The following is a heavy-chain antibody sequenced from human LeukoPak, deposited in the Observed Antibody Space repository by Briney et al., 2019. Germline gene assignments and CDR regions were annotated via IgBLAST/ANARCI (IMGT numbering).Heavy chain of an antibody. CDR3: ARGSPRLGVPGTTVDY. J-gene: IGHJ4*02. D-gene: IGHD6-19*01. V-gene: IGHV1-2*02. Sequence: GASVSVSCKASGYTFNEDYIHGGRQAPGQGGERMGWISPYSGATNYAQRFPGRVTMTRDTSLSTASLELSSLTPDDTAVYYCARGSPRLGVPGTTVDYWGPGTPVTVSS. CDR1: GYTFNEDY. CDR2: ISPYSGAT.